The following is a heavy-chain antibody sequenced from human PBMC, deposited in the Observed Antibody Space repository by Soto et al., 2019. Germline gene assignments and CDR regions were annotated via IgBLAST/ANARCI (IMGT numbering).Heavy chain of an antibody. CDR3: ARTQTTDQWFDP. Sequence: PSETLSLTCTVSGGSISSGGYYLSWIRQHPGKGLEWIGYIYYSGSTYYNPSLKSRVTISVDTSKNQFSLKLSSVTAADTAVYYCARTQTTDQWFDPWGQGTLVTVSS. V-gene: IGHV4-31*03. CDR2: IYYSGST. CDR1: GGSISSGGYY. D-gene: IGHD4-17*01. J-gene: IGHJ5*02.